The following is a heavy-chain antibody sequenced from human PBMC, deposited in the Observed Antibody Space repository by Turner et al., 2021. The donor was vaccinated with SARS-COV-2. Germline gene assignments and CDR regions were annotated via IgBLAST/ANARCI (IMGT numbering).Heavy chain of an antibody. D-gene: IGHD2-15*01. V-gene: IGHV4-39*01. CDR1: GGSISSSSYY. J-gene: IGHJ6*02. Sequence: QLQLQESGPGLMKPSETLSLTCTVSGGSISSSSYYWGWIRQPPGKGLEWIGSIYYSGSTYYNPSLESRVTISVDTSMNQFSLKLSSVTAADTAVYFCARHQGSGSGYDHGMNVWGQGTAVIVSS. CDR2: IYYSGST. CDR3: ARHQGSGSGYDHGMNV.